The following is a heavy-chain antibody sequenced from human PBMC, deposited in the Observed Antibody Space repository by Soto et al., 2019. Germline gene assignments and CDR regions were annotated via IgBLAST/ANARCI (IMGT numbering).Heavy chain of an antibody. CDR3: AGEKVGTTFFDN. Sequence: SETLSLTCSVSGFAISRGYYWSWVRQPPGKGLEWIGSIYPSVSSYHDPSLATRLRLSIDTSKNQFTLNLTSVTAADTALYFCAGEKVGTTFFDNWGQGIQVTVLL. J-gene: IGHJ4*02. CDR1: GFAISRGYY. CDR2: IYPSVSS. V-gene: IGHV4-38-2*02. D-gene: IGHD1-1*01.